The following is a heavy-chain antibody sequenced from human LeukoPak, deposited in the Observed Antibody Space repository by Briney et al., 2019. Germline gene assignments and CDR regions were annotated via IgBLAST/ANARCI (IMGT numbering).Heavy chain of an antibody. D-gene: IGHD3-3*01. CDR2: ISYDGSNK. Sequence: GRSLRLSCAASGFTFSSYGMHWVRQAPGKGLEWVAVISYDGSNKYYADSVKGRFTISRDNSKNTLYLQINSLRAEDTAVYYCAKDQGDYDFWSGYYNYYYYGMDVWGQGTTVTVSS. CDR3: AKDQGDYDFWSGYYNYYYYGMDV. J-gene: IGHJ6*02. V-gene: IGHV3-30*18. CDR1: GFTFSSYG.